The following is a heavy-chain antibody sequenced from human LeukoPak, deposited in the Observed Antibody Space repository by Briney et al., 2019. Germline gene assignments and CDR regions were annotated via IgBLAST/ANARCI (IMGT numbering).Heavy chain of an antibody. J-gene: IGHJ4*02. V-gene: IGHV1-69*05. CDR3: ASVAGSYERGYFDY. CDR1: GGTFSSYA. CDR2: IIPIFGTA. D-gene: IGHD1-26*01. Sequence: SVKVSCKASGGTFSSYATSWVRQAPGQGLEWMGGIIPIFGTANYAQKFQGRVTITTDESTSTAYMELSSLRSEDTAVYYCASVAGSYERGYFDYWGQGTLVTVSS.